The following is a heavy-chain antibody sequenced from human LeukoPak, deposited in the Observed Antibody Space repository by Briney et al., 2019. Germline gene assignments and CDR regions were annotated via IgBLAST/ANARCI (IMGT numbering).Heavy chain of an antibody. CDR2: IDYSGST. J-gene: IGHJ6*02. D-gene: IGHD2-2*02. Sequence: PSETLSLTCTVSGASISSYYWSWIRQPPGKGLEWIGYIDYSGSTNYTPSLKSRVTISVDTSKNQFSLKLSFVTAADTAVYYCARAKYCSSTSCYRYYYYGMDVWGQGTTVTVSS. CDR3: ARAKYCSSTSCYRYYYYGMDV. V-gene: IGHV4-59*12. CDR1: GASISSYY.